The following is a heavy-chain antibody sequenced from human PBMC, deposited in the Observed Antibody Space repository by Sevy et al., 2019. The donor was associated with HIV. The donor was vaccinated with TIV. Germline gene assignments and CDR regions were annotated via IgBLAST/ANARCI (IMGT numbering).Heavy chain of an antibody. V-gene: IGHV1-18*01. CDR3: ARAYCSGGRCYSLAY. CDR2: ISALNGDT. J-gene: IGHJ4*02. D-gene: IGHD2-15*01. CDR1: GYTFTSFR. Sequence: ASVKVSCEASGYTFTSFRITWVRQAAGQALEWMGWISALNGDTNYAQKLQGRVTMTTDTSTNTAYMELRSLRSDDTAVYYCARAYCSGGRCYSLAYWGQGTLVTVSS.